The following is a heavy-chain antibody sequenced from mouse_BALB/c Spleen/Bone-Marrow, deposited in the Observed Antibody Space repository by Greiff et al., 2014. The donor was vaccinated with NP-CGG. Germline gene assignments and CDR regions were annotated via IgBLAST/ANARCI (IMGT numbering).Heavy chain of an antibody. CDR1: GFNIKDTY. V-gene: IGHV14-3*02. CDR3: ARWELGRAGFAY. J-gene: IGHJ3*01. D-gene: IGHD4-1*01. Sequence: VQLKESGAELVKPGASVKLSCTASGFNIKDTYMHWVKQRPEQGLEWIGRIDPANGNTKYDPKFQGKATITADTSSNTAYLQLSSLTSEDTAVYYCARWELGRAGFAYWGQGTLVTVSA. CDR2: IDPANGNT.